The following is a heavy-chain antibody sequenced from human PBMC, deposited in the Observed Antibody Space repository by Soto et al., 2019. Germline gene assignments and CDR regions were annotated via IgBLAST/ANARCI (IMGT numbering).Heavy chain of an antibody. CDR1: GYNFTNYW. D-gene: IGHD3-22*01. J-gene: IGHJ4*02. CDR3: ARPGPYDSSGYYYLDY. V-gene: IGHV5-51*01. Sequence: GESLKISCKGSGYNFTNYWIGWVRQMPGKGLEWMGIISLGDSVTRYSPSFQGQVTMSADKSTTTAYLQWSSLKASDTAIYYCARPGPYDSSGYYYLDYWGQGTPVTVSS. CDR2: ISLGDSVT.